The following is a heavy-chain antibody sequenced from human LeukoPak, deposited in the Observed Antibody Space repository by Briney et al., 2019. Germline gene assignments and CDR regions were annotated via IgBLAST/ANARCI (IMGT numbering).Heavy chain of an antibody. Sequence: SETLSLTCTASGGSISSYYWSWIRQPPGKGLEWIAYIYYTGSTNYNPSLKSRVTKSVDTSKNQFSLKLISMTAADTSVYNSVRGYSSGRIDSWGQGTLVIVSS. CDR1: GGSISSYY. CDR3: VRGYSSGRIDS. CDR2: IYYTGST. J-gene: IGHJ4*02. V-gene: IGHV4-59*01. D-gene: IGHD6-19*01.